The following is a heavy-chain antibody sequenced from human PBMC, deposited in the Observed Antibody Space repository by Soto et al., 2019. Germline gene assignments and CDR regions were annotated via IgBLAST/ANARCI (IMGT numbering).Heavy chain of an antibody. Sequence: QVHLVESGGGVVQPGRSLRLSCTGSGFTFSSSAMHWVRQAPGKGLEWVAAIWYDGSDKYYADSVKGRFTISRDISKHTLYLEMNSLRADDTAVYYCATVPYFDRWYFDYWGQGTLVTVSS. V-gene: IGHV3-33*01. D-gene: IGHD3-9*01. CDR1: GFTFSSSA. CDR3: ATVPYFDRWYFDY. J-gene: IGHJ4*02. CDR2: IWYDGSDK.